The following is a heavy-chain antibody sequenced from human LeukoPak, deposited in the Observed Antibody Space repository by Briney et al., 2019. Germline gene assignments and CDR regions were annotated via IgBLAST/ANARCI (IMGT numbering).Heavy chain of an antibody. D-gene: IGHD3-3*01. J-gene: IGHJ6*03. V-gene: IGHV3-30-3*01. CDR1: GFTFSNYA. CDR3: ARHFARGPGPSEWLLRNYYYYMDV. CDR2: ISYDGSNQ. Sequence: HPGGSLRLSCAASGFTFSNYAMHWVRQAPGKGLEWVAIISYDGSNQYYADSVKGRFTISRDNSKNTLYVQMNSLRAEDTAVYYCARHFARGPGPSEWLLRNYYYYMDVWGKGTTVTVSS.